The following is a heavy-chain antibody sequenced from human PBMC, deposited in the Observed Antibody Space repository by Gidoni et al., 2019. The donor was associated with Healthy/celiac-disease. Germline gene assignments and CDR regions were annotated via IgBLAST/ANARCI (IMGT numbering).Heavy chain of an antibody. D-gene: IGHD5-12*01. Sequence: HLPLQESGPGLVKPSETLSLACTVPGGPISSSSYYWGWLRQPPGKGLEWIGSIYYIGSTYYNPSLKSRVTISVDTSKNQFSLKLSSVTAADTAVYYCARQDGYSGYDGEGYYFDYWGQGTLVTVSS. V-gene: IGHV4-39*01. CDR1: GGPISSSSYY. CDR2: IYYIGST. J-gene: IGHJ4*02. CDR3: ARQDGYSGYDGEGYYFDY.